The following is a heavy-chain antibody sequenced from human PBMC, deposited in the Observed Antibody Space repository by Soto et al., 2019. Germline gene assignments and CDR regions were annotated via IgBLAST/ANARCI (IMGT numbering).Heavy chain of an antibody. CDR1: GLTVSKYA. J-gene: IGHJ4*02. CDR2: ITGSGNTI. V-gene: IGHV3-23*01. D-gene: IGHD6-19*01. Sequence: GGSLKISRVACGLTVSKYAIIWLRKATGKGQEWVSGITGSGNTIEYADSVKGRFSISRDNSKNTVDLQMNNLRAEDTAMYYCAKDDVAGDGLWLVSDWGQGTLVTVSS. CDR3: AKDDVAGDGLWLVSD.